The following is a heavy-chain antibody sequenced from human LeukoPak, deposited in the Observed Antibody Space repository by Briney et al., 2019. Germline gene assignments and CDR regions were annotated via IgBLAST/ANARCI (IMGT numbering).Heavy chain of an antibody. CDR2: IYSGGST. CDR3: ARDYYDSSGYYYPFDY. CDR1: GFTVSSNY. Sequence: PGGSLRLSCAASGFTVSSNYMSWVRQAPGKGLEWVSVIYSGGSTYYADSVKGRFTISRDDSKNTLYLQMNSLRAEDTAAYYCARDYYDSSGYYYPFDYWGQGTLVTVSS. D-gene: IGHD3-22*01. J-gene: IGHJ4*02. V-gene: IGHV3-53*01.